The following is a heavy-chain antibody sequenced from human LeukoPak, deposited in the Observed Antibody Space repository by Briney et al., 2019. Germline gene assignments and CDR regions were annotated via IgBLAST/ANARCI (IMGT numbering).Heavy chain of an antibody. CDR2: ISSSGSTI. CDR1: GFTFSSYE. CDR3: ATLSGDSHGYDY. Sequence: GGSLRLSCAASGFTFSSYEMNWVRQAPGKGLEWVSYISSSGSTIYYADSVKGRFTISRDNSKNTLYLQINSLRAEDTAVYYCATLSGDSHGYDYWGLGTLVTVSS. D-gene: IGHD5-18*01. V-gene: IGHV3-48*03. J-gene: IGHJ4*02.